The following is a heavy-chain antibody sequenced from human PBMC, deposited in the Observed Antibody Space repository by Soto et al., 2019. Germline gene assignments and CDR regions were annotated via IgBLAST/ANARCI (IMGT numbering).Heavy chain of an antibody. CDR3: AKSLGEGPHYYFYMDV. V-gene: IGHV3-30*18. J-gene: IGHJ6*03. CDR1: GFTFSNFA. CDR2: ISFDGSNK. Sequence: QVHLVESGGGVVQPGRSLRLSCAASGFTFSNFAMHWVRQALGKGLDWVALISFDGSNKYYADSVKGRFTISRDKSANTLYLQMYTLRADHSAVYYYAKSLGEGPHYYFYMDVWGKGTTVTVSS.